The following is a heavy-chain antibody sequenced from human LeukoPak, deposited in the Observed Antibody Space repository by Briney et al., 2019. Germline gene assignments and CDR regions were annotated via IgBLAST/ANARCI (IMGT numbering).Heavy chain of an antibody. V-gene: IGHV3-48*03. D-gene: IGHD3-22*01. CDR1: GFTFSSYE. CDR2: ISSSGSKI. CDR3: ARDRARVTGSGYYDY. J-gene: IGHJ4*02. Sequence: GGSLRLSCAASGFTFSSYEMNWVRQAPGQGLEWVSYISSSGSKIYYADSVKGRFTISRDNAKNSLYLQMNSLRAEDTAVYYCARDRARVTGSGYYDYWGQGTLVTVSS.